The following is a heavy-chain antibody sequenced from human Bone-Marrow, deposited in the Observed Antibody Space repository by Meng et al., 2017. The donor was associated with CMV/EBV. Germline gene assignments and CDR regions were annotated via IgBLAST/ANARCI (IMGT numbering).Heavy chain of an antibody. D-gene: IGHD1-1*01. CDR3: ARELYNLNTNPRGLYYYYGMDV. CDR2: ISSSGSTI. V-gene: IGHV3-11*04. J-gene: IGHJ6*02. CDR1: GFTFSDYY. Sequence: GESLKISCAASGFTFSDYYMSWIRQAPGKGLEWVSYISSSGSTIYYADSVKGRFTISRDNAKNSLYLQMNSLRAEDTAVYYCARELYNLNTNPRGLYYYYGMDVWGQGTTVTSP.